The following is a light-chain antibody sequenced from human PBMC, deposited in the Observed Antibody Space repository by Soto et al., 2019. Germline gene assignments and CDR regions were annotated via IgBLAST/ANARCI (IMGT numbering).Light chain of an antibody. CDR1: SSNIGSAY. J-gene: IGLJ2*01. CDR3: AAWDDSLVV. CDR2: RSN. V-gene: IGLV1-47*01. Sequence: QLVLTQPPSASGTPGQTVTISCSGSSSNIGSAYIYWYQHLPGTAPKLLIYRSNQRPSGVPDRFSASKSGTSASLAISGLRSEDDADYYCAAWDDSLVVFGGGTKVTVL.